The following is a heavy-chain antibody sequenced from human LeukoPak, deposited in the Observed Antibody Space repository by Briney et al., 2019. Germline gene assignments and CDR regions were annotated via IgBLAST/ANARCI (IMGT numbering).Heavy chain of an antibody. CDR2: IYTSGST. CDR1: GGSISSGSYY. Sequence: SETLSLTCTVSGGSISSGSYYWSWIRQPAGKGLEWIGGIYTSGSTNYNPSLKSRVPISVDPSKNQFSLKLSSVTAADTAVYYCARDLYYYDSSGYLGNWFDPWGQGTLVTVSS. V-gene: IGHV4-61*02. D-gene: IGHD3-22*01. J-gene: IGHJ5*02. CDR3: ARDLYYYDSSGYLGNWFDP.